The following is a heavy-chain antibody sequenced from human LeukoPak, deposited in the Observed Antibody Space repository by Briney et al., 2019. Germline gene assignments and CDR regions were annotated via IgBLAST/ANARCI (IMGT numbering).Heavy chain of an antibody. CDR3: AKTKGTAMRFGY. CDR2: ISGSGGST. CDR1: GFTVSSNH. D-gene: IGHD5-18*01. V-gene: IGHV3-23*01. Sequence: GGSLRLSCAVSGFTVSSNHMSWVRQAPGKGLEWVSAISGSGGSTYYADSVKGRFTISRDNSKNTLYLQMNSLRAEDTAVYYCAKTKGTAMRFGYWGQGTLVTVSS. J-gene: IGHJ4*02.